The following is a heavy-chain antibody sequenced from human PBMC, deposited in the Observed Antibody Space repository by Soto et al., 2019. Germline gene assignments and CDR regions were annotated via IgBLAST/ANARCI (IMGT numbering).Heavy chain of an antibody. J-gene: IGHJ6*02. Sequence: PGESLKISCKGSGYSFTSYWISWVRQMPGKGLEWMGRIDPSDSYTNYSPSFQGHVTISADKSISTAYLQWSSLKASDTAMYYCASAIGGHSPQGYYYGMDVWGQGTTVTV. CDR2: IDPSDSYT. V-gene: IGHV5-10-1*01. CDR1: GYSFTSYW. CDR3: ASAIGGHSPQGYYYGMDV. D-gene: IGHD2-15*01.